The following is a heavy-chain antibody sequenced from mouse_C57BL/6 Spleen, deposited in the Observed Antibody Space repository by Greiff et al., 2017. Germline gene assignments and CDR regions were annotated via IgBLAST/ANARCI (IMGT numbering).Heavy chain of an antibody. D-gene: IGHD1-1*01. CDR2: IHPNSGST. CDR1: GYTFTSYW. J-gene: IGHJ3*01. CDR3: AREGYYGSSSWFAY. V-gene: IGHV1-64*01. Sequence: QVQLQQPGAELVKPGASVKLSCKASGYTFTSYWMHWVKQRPGQGLAWIGMIHPNSGSTNYNEKFKSKATLTVDKSSSTAYMPLSSLTSEDSAVYYCAREGYYGSSSWFAYWGQGTLVTVSA.